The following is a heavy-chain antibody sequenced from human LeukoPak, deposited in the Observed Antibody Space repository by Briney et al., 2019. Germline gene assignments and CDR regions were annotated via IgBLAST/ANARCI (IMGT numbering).Heavy chain of an antibody. V-gene: IGHV4-61*02. J-gene: IGHJ4*02. D-gene: IGHD3-22*01. CDR3: AREVYDSSGYYLDY. Sequence: PSETLSLTCTVSGGSISSGSYYWSWIRQPAGTGLEWIGRIYTSGSTNYNPSLKSRVTISVDKSKNQFSLKLSSVTAADTAVYYGAREVYDSSGYYLDYWGQGTLVTVSS. CDR1: GGSISSGSYY. CDR2: IYTSGST.